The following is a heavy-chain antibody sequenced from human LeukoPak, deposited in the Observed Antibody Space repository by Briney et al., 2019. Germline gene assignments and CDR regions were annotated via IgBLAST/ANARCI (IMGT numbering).Heavy chain of an antibody. CDR2: ISAKKGNT. D-gene: IGHD6-13*01. CDR1: GYTFISYG. J-gene: IGHJ6*02. V-gene: IGHV1-18*01. CDR3: ARDDQHAHYYGMDV. Sequence: ASVKVSCKASGYTFISYGVSWVRQAPGQGLEWMGWISAKKGNTNYAQKFQGRVTMTTDTSTSTAYMELRSLRSYDTAVYYCARDDQHAHYYGMDVWGQGTTVTVSS.